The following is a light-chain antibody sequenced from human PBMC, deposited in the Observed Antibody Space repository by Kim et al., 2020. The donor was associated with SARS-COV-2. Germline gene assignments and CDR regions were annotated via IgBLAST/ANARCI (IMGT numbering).Light chain of an antibody. CDR1: QCVKYISNNKNY. Sequence: ATINCKTSQCVKYISNNKNYLAWYQHKPGQPPNLLIYWASTRESGVPDRFSGSGSGTDFTLTISSLQAEDAAVYYCQQYYLTPFTFGGGTKVDIK. J-gene: IGKJ4*01. CDR2: WAS. CDR3: QQYYLTPFT. V-gene: IGKV4-1*01.